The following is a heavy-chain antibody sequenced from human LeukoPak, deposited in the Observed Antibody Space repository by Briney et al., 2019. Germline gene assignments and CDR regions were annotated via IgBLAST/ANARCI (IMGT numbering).Heavy chain of an antibody. CDR1: GYTFTSYG. J-gene: IGHJ4*02. V-gene: IGHV1-18*01. D-gene: IGHD3-22*01. CDR2: ISAYNGNT. CDR3: ARDGSYYDSSGYYVGPDNPIFDY. Sequence: ASVKVSCKASGYTFTSYGISWVRQAPGQGLEWMGWISAYNGNTNYAQKLQGRVTMTTDTSTSTAYMELRSLRSDDTAVYYCARDGSYYDSSGYYVGPDNPIFDYWGQGTLVPVSS.